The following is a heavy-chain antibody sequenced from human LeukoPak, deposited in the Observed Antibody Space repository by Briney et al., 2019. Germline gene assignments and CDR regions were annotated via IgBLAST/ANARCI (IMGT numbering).Heavy chain of an antibody. CDR2: ISSNGGTT. CDR1: GFTFSSYA. D-gene: IGHD2-15*01. CDR3: VKPVAATLFNGMDV. Sequence: GGSLRLSCSASGFTFSSYAMHWVRQAPGKGLEYVSAISSNGGTTYYADSVKGRFIISRDNYKNTLYLQMSSLRAEDTAVYYCVKPVAATLFNGMDVWGQGTTVTVSS. V-gene: IGHV3-64D*06. J-gene: IGHJ6*02.